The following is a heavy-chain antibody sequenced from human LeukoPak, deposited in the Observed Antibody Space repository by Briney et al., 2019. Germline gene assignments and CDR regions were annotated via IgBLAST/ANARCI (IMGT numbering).Heavy chain of an antibody. Sequence: SETLSLTCTVSGGSISSGDYYWSWIRQPPGKGLEWIGYIYYSGSTYYNPSLKSRVTISVDTSKNQFSLKLTSVTAADTAVYYCARDIKLWGSQPAYDYWGQGTLVTVSS. V-gene: IGHV4-30-4*02. CDR1: GGSISSGDYY. CDR2: IYYSGST. CDR3: ARDIKLWGSQPAYDY. J-gene: IGHJ4*02. D-gene: IGHD7-27*01.